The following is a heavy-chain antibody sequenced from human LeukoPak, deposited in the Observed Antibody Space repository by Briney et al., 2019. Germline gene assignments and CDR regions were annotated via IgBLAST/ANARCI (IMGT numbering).Heavy chain of an antibody. D-gene: IGHD2-2*01. V-gene: IGHV3-30-3*01. Sequence: GRSLRLSCAASGFTFSSYAMHWVRQAPGKGLEWVAVISYDGSNKYYADSVKGRFTISRDNSKNTLYLQMNSLRAEDTAVYYCARGPVVPDLDYWGQGTLVTVSS. CDR1: GFTFSSYA. J-gene: IGHJ4*02. CDR2: ISYDGSNK. CDR3: ARGPVVPDLDY.